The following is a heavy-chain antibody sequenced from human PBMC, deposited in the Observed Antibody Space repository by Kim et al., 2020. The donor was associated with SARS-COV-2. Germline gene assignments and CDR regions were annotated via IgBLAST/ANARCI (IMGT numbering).Heavy chain of an antibody. D-gene: IGHD6-13*01. CDR3: AITPGIAAAGTGWFDP. CDR2: FDPEDGET. Sequence: ASVKVSCKVSGYTLTELSMHWVRQAPGKGLEWMGGFDPEDGETIYAQKSQGRVTMTGDTSTDTAYMELSSLRSEDTAVYYCAITPGIAAAGTGWFDPFGQGTMVTVSS. V-gene: IGHV1-24*01. J-gene: IGHJ5*02. CDR1: GYTLTELS.